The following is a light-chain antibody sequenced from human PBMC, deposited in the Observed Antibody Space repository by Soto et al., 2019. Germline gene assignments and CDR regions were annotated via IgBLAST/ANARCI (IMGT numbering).Light chain of an antibody. CDR2: GAS. Sequence: AIQMTQSPSSLSASVGDRVTISCRASEGIRNDLGWYQQKPGKAPKLLISGASSLQSGVPSRFSGSGSGFDFTLTISSLQPEDLATYYCLQDYKYPYTFGQGTKLEI. CDR3: LQDYKYPYT. CDR1: EGIRND. J-gene: IGKJ2*01. V-gene: IGKV1-6*01.